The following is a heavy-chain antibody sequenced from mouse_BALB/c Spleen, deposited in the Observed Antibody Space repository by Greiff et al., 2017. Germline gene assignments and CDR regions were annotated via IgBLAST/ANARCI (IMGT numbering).Heavy chain of an antibody. D-gene: IGHD2-1*01. J-gene: IGHJ3*01. Sequence: EVQGVESGGGLVKPGGSLKLSCAASGFAFSSYDMSWVRQTPEKRLEWVAYISSGGGSTYYPDTVKGRFTISRDNAKNTLYLQMSSLKSEDTAMYYCARIYYGSYTGVAYWGQGTLVTVSA. CDR3: ARIYYGSYTGVAY. V-gene: IGHV5-12-1*01. CDR2: ISSGGGST. CDR1: GFAFSSYD.